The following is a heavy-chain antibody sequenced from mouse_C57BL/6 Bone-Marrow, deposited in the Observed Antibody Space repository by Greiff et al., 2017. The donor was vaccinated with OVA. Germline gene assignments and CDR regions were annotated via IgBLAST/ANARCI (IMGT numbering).Heavy chain of an antibody. CDR1: GYTFTSYW. Sequence: EVQLQQSGTVLARPGASVKMSCKTSGYTFTSYWMHWVKQRPGQGLEWIGAIYPGNSDTSYNQKFKGKATLTAVTSARTAYLELSSLPTEDSAVDYCTANYYGSSSAWFAYWGQGTLVTVSA. D-gene: IGHD1-1*01. J-gene: IGHJ3*01. CDR2: IYPGNSDT. V-gene: IGHV1-5*01. CDR3: TANYYGSSSAWFAY.